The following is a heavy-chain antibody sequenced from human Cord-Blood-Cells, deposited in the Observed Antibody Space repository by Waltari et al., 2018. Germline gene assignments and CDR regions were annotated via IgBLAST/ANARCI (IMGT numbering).Heavy chain of an antibody. D-gene: IGHD6-13*01. V-gene: IGHV3-74*01. CDR2: INSDGSST. CDR3: ASPYSSSWYYYYYGMDV. CDR1: GLTFSRYW. J-gene: IGHJ6*02. Sequence: VQLVESGGGLVQPGGSLRLPRAATGLTFSRYWLLWVGTPPGKGLVWVSRINSDGSSTSYADSVKGRFTIARDNAKNTLYLQMNRLRAEDTAVYYCASPYSSSWYYYYYGMDVWGQGTTVTVSS.